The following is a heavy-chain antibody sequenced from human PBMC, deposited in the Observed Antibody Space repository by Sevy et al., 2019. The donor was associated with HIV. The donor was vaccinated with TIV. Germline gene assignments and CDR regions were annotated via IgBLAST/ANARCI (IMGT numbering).Heavy chain of an antibody. CDR2: INHSGST. Sequence: SETLSLTCAVYGGSFSGYYWSWIRQPPGKGLEWIGEINHSGSTNYNPSLKSRVTISVDTSKNQFSLKLSSVTAADTVVYYCARGLYGSGHTNFDYWGQGTLVTVSS. D-gene: IGHD3-10*01. CDR3: ARGLYGSGHTNFDY. V-gene: IGHV4-34*01. J-gene: IGHJ4*02. CDR1: GGSFSGYY.